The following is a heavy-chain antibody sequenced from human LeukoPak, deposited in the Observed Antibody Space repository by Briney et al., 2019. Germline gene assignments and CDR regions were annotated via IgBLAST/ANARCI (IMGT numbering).Heavy chain of an antibody. D-gene: IGHD3-16*01. CDR1: GGSFSGYY. V-gene: IGHV4-34*01. CDR2: INNSGST. Sequence: SETLSLTCAVYGGSFSGYYWSWIRQPPGKGLEWIGEINNSGSTNYNPSLKSRVTISVGTSKNQCSLKLSSVTAADTAVYYCARVRSKDVWRSYGTYYYYYYMDVWGKGTTVTISS. CDR3: ARVRSKDVWRSYGTYYYYYYMDV. J-gene: IGHJ6*03.